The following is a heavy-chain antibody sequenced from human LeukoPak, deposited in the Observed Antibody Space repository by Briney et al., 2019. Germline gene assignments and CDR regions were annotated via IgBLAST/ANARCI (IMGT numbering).Heavy chain of an antibody. J-gene: IGHJ5*02. Sequence: SQTLSLTCAVSGGSISSGGYSWSWIRQPPGKGLEWIGYIYHSGSTYYNPSLKSRVTISVDRSKNQFSLKLSSVTAADAAVYYCARGARGGYDILTGYYGNWFDPWGQGTLVTVSS. CDR1: GGSISSGGYS. D-gene: IGHD3-9*01. CDR2: IYHSGST. V-gene: IGHV4-30-2*01. CDR3: ARGARGGYDILTGYYGNWFDP.